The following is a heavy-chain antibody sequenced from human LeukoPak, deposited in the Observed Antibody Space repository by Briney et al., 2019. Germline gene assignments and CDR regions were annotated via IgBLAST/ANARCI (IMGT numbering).Heavy chain of an antibody. J-gene: IGHJ5*02. D-gene: IGHD3-10*01. CDR3: ARPIRSRDNNWFDP. CDR2: IYYSGST. V-gene: IGHV4-30-4*07. Sequence: SETLSLTCAVSGGSISSGGYSWSWIRQPPGKGLEWIGYIYYSGSTYYNPSLKSRVTISVDTSKNQFSLKLNSVTAADTAVYYCARPIRSRDNNWFDPWGQGILVTVSS. CDR1: GGSISSGGYS.